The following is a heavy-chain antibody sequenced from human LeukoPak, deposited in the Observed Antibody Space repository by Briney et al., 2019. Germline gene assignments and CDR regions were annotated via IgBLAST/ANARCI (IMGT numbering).Heavy chain of an antibody. CDR2: INWNGGST. V-gene: IGHV3-20*04. D-gene: IGHD3-16*01. CDR1: GFTFDDYG. CDR3: ARATYEFSRWNWFDP. J-gene: IGHJ5*02. Sequence: GGSLRLSCAASGFTFDDYGMSWVRQAPGKGLEWVSGINWNGGSTGYADSVKGRFTISRDNAKNSLYLQMISLRAEDTGVYYCARATYEFSRWNWFDPCGQGTLVTVSS.